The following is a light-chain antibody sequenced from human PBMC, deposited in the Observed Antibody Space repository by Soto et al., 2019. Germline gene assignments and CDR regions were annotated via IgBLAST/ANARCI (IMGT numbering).Light chain of an antibody. Sequence: EIVLTQSPGTLSLSPRERATLSCRASQTVSSSYLAWYQQKPGQAPRLLIYGASTRATGIPGRFSGSASGPDFTLTISRLEPEDFAVYYCQQYGPSPMYTFGQGTNLEIK. CDR3: QQYGPSPMYT. CDR2: GAS. J-gene: IGKJ2*01. CDR1: QTVSSSY. V-gene: IGKV3-20*01.